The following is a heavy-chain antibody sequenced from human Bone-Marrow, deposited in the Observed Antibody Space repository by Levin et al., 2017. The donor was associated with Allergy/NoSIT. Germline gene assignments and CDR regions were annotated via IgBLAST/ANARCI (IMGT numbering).Heavy chain of an antibody. CDR3: SRDVVVVPAATPHPDY. Sequence: ASVKVSCKASGATFRSYAITWVRRAPGQGLEWMGRIIPILGITKYAEKFQGRVTFPADKSTSTAYMELSSLRSEDTAVYYCSRDVVVVPAATPHPDYWGQGTLVTVSS. V-gene: IGHV1-69*04. J-gene: IGHJ4*02. CDR1: GATFRSYA. CDR2: IIPILGIT. D-gene: IGHD2-2*01.